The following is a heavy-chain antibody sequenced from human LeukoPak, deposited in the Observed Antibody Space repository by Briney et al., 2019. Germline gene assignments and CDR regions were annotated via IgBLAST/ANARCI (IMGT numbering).Heavy chain of an antibody. CDR2: IYYSGST. J-gene: IGHJ4*02. D-gene: IGHD3-10*01. CDR3: ALADPGAGYYFDY. CDR1: GGSISSYY. V-gene: IGHV4-59*01. Sequence: PSETLSLTCTVSGGSISSYYWSWIRQPPGKGLEWIGCIYYSGSTNYNPSLKSRVTISVDTSKNQFSLKLSSVTAADTAVYYCALADPGAGYYFDYWGQGTLVTVSS.